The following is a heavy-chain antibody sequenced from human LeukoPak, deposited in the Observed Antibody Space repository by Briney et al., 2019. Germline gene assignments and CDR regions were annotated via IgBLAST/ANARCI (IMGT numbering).Heavy chain of an antibody. CDR2: IYYSGST. D-gene: IGHD3-10*01. J-gene: IGHJ3*02. V-gene: IGHV4-30-4*08. Sequence: PSQTLSLTCTVSGGSISSGDYYWRWIRQPPGKGLEWIGYIYYSGSTYYNPSLKSRVTISVDTSKNQFSLKLSSVTAADTAVYYCAREVYYYGSGSLGLDAFDIRGQGTMVTVSS. CDR3: AREVYYYGSGSLGLDAFDI. CDR1: GGSISSGDYY.